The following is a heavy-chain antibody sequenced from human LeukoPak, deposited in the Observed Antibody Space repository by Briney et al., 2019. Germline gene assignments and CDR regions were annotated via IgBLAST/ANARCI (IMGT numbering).Heavy chain of an antibody. CDR1: GYTFTGYY. Sequence: ASVKVPCKASGYTFTGYYMHWVRQAPGQGLEWMGWINPNSGGTNYAQKFQGRVTMTRDTSISTAYMELSRLRSDDTAVYYCARDTRPLLWFGETFNWFDPWGQGTPVTVSS. D-gene: IGHD3-10*01. CDR3: ARDTRPLLWFGETFNWFDP. CDR2: INPNSGGT. J-gene: IGHJ5*02. V-gene: IGHV1-2*02.